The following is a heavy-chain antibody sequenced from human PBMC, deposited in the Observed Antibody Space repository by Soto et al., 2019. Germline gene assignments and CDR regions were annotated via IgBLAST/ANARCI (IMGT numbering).Heavy chain of an antibody. CDR3: ARFYCSSTSCYSHYYYYMDV. V-gene: IGHV4-39*01. J-gene: IGHJ6*03. D-gene: IGHD2-2*01. CDR2: IYYSGST. Sequence: PSETLSLTCTVSGGSISSSRYYWGWTRQPPGKGLEWIGSIYYSGSTYYNPSLKSRVTISVDTSKNQFSLKLSSVTAADTAVYYCARFYCSSTSCYSHYYYYMDVWGKGTTVTVSS. CDR1: GGSISSSRYY.